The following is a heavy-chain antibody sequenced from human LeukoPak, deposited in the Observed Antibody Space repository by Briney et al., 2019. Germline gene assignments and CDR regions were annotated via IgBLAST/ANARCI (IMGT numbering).Heavy chain of an antibody. V-gene: IGHV1-2*02. CDR3: ARVLRYFDWLGNFDP. Sequence: ASVKVSCKASGYTFTSYAMNWVRQAPGQGLEWMGWINPNSGGTNYAQKFQGRVTMTRDTSISTAYMELSRLRSDDTAVYYCARVLRYFDWLGNFDPWGQGTLVTVSS. D-gene: IGHD3-9*01. CDR2: INPNSGGT. J-gene: IGHJ5*02. CDR1: GYTFTSYA.